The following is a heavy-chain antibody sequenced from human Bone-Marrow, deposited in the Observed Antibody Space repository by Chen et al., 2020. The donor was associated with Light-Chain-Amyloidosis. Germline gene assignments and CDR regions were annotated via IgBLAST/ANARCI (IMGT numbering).Heavy chain of an antibody. Sequence: QVQLHESGPGLAHPSQTLSLTGTVPGGPISSGGYYWSWNRRHPGNGLEGIGYIYYSGSTYYNPSLKSRVTISVDTSKNQFSLKLSSVTAADTAVYYCASSGIFGYWGQGTLVTVSS. CDR1: GGPISSGGYY. D-gene: IGHD2-15*01. CDR3: ASSGIFGY. J-gene: IGHJ4*02. V-gene: IGHV4-31*03. CDR2: IYYSGST.